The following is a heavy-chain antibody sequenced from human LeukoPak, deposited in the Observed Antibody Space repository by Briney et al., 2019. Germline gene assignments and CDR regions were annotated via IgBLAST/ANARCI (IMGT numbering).Heavy chain of an antibody. CDR3: ARGSSGYSVDF. CDR1: GFTFSDYG. J-gene: IGHJ4*02. V-gene: IGHV3-11*01. D-gene: IGHD5-12*01. Sequence: GGSLRLSCAASGFTFSDYGMNWIRQAPGKGLEWVSYISSSANTKYADSMKGRFTISRDNAKNSLYLQMNILRAEDTAVYYCARGSSGYSVDFWGQGTLVTVSS. CDR2: ISSSANT.